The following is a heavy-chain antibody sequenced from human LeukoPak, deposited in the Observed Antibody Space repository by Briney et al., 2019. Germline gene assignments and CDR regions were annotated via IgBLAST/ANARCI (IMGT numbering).Heavy chain of an antibody. J-gene: IGHJ6*03. CDR3: ARDQSLIVATIGFYYYMDV. D-gene: IGHD5-12*01. CDR1: GFTFSNAW. CDR2: IKSKTDGGTT. Sequence: PGGSLRLSCAASGFTFSNAWMSWVRQAPGKGLEWVGRIKSKTDGGTTDYAAPVKGRFTISRDDSKNTLHLQMNSLRAEDTAVYYCARDQSLIVATIGFYYYMDVWGKGTTVTVSS. V-gene: IGHV3-15*01.